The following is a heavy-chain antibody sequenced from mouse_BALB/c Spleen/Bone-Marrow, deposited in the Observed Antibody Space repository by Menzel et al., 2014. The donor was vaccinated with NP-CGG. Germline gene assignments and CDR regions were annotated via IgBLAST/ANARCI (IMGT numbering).Heavy chain of an antibody. D-gene: IGHD1-1*01. V-gene: IGHV14-3*02. CDR1: GFNIKDTY. CDR2: IDPANGNT. CDR3: ASYYYGSSRFAY. J-gene: IGHJ3*01. Sequence: VQLQQSGAELVKPGASVKLSCTASGFNIKDTYMHWVKQGPERGLEWIGRIDPANGNTKYDPKFQGKATITADTSSNTAYLQLSSLTSEDTAVYYCASYYYGSSRFAYWGQGTPVTVSA.